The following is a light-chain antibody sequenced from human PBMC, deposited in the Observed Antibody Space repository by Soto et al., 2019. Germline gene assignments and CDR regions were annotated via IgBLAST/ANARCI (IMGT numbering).Light chain of an antibody. V-gene: IGLV1-40*01. CDR3: HSYEGSRTVVI. J-gene: IGLJ2*01. CDR1: NSNIGAGYD. Sequence: QSVLTQPPSVSGATGQRVTISCTGSNSNIGAGYDVNWYQQLPGLVPKLLIYGSTRRPPWVPERFSGSKSDTSASLAITGLQVEEEAHYYCHSYEGSRTVVIFGGGTKVTV. CDR2: GST.